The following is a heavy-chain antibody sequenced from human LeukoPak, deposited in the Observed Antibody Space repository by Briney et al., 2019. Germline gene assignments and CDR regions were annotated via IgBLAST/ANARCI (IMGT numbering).Heavy chain of an antibody. CDR2: MNPNSGNT. J-gene: IGHJ4*02. D-gene: IGHD1-20*01. CDR1: GYTFTSYD. Sequence: ASVKVSCKASGYTFTSYDINWVRQATGQGHEWMGWMNPNSGNTGYAQTFQGRVTITRITSISTAYMELSSLRSEDTAVYYCARGLYNWNDGSVYWGEGTLVTVSS. V-gene: IGHV1-8*03. CDR3: ARGLYNWNDGSVY.